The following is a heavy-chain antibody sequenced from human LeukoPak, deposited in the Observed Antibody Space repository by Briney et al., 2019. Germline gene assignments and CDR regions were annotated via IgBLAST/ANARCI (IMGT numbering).Heavy chain of an antibody. D-gene: IGHD4-17*01. V-gene: IGHV3-53*04. CDR3: ARSSYGDYVVSGYGMDV. J-gene: IGHJ6*02. Sequence: GGSLLLSCAASGFTVSSNYMSWVRQAPGKGLQWVSVIYSGGSTYYADSVKGRFTISRHNSKNTLYLQMNSLRAEDTAVYYCARSSYGDYVVSGYGMDVWGQGTTVTVSS. CDR2: IYSGGST. CDR1: GFTVSSNY.